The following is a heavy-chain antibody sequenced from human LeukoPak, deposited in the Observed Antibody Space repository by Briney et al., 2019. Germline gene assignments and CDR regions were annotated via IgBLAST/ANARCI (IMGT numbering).Heavy chain of an antibody. Sequence: GGSLRLSCAASGFTFSSHWMSWVRQAPGKGLEWVANIKQDGSEKYYVDSVKGRFTISRDNAKNSLYLQMNSLRAEDTAVYYCARDLHSTQESCYFDYWGQGTLVTVSS. CDR1: GFTFSSHW. J-gene: IGHJ4*02. CDR2: IKQDGSEK. D-gene: IGHD3-10*01. CDR3: ARDLHSTQESCYFDY. V-gene: IGHV3-7*01.